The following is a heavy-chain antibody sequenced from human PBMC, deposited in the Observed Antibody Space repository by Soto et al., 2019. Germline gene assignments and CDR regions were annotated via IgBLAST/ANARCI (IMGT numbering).Heavy chain of an antibody. Sequence: QVQLQQWGAGLLKPSETLSLTCAVYGGSFSGYYWTWIRQPPGTGLEWIGEINHSGSTNYNPSLKIRVTISVDPSKTQFSLKLTSVTAADTALYYCARDNITGLFDYWGQGTLVTVSS. CDR1: GGSFSGYY. CDR2: INHSGST. J-gene: IGHJ4*02. V-gene: IGHV4-34*01. CDR3: ARDNITGLFDY. D-gene: IGHD2-8*02.